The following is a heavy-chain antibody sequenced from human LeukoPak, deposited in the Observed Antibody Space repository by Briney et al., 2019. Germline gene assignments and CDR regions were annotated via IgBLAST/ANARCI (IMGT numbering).Heavy chain of an antibody. J-gene: IGHJ5*02. CDR1: GFTFSSYE. CDR2: ISSSGSTI. Sequence: PGGSLRLSCAASGFTFSSYEMNWVRQAPGKGLEWVSYISSSGSTIYYADSVKGRFTISRDNAKNSLYLQMNSLRAEDTAVYYCAKDRKKGLYNWFDPWGQGTLVTVSS. D-gene: IGHD1-14*01. CDR3: AKDRKKGLYNWFDP. V-gene: IGHV3-48*03.